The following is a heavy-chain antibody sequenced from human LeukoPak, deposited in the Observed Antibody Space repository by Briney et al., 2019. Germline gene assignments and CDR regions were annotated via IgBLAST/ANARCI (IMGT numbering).Heavy chain of an antibody. Sequence: SETLSLTCTVSGGSISSYYWSWIRQPPGKGLEWIGYIYYSGSTNYNPSLKSRVTISVDTSTNQFSLKLSSVTAADTAVYYCARAVAGKIDYWGQGTLVTVSS. CDR3: ARAVAGKIDY. CDR2: IYYSGST. V-gene: IGHV4-59*01. CDR1: GGSISSYY. J-gene: IGHJ4*02. D-gene: IGHD6-19*01.